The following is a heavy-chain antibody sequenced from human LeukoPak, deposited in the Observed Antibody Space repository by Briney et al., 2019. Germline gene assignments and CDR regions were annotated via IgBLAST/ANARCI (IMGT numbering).Heavy chain of an antibody. Sequence: GESLKISCKGSGYSFTSHWIGRVRQMPGEGLEWMGIIYPVDSDTRYSPSFQGQVTISVDKSINTAYLQWSSLKASDTAMYYCARGYYFDSSSYSHIDYWGQGTLVTVSS. CDR2: IYPVDSDT. CDR1: GYSFTSHW. CDR3: ARGYYFDSSSYSHIDY. V-gene: IGHV5-51*01. D-gene: IGHD3-22*01. J-gene: IGHJ4*02.